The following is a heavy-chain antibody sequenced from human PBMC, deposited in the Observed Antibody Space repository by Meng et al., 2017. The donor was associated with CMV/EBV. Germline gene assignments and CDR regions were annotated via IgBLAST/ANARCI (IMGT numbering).Heavy chain of an antibody. CDR2: IWYDGSNK. D-gene: IGHD2-2*01. CDR3: AKDLLRYCSSTSCPFGMDV. CDR1: GFTFSSYG. J-gene: IGHJ6*02. V-gene: IGHV3-33*06. Sequence: GESLKSSCAASGFTFSSYGMHWVRQAPGKGLEWVAVIWYDGSNKYYADSVKGRFTISRDNSKNTLYLQMNSLRAEDTAVYYCAKDLLRYCSSTSCPFGMDVWGQGTTVTVSS.